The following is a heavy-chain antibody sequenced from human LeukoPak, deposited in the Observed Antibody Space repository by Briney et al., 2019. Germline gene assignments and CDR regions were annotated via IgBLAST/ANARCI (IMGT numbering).Heavy chain of an antibody. V-gene: IGHV4-59*01. CDR3: ARAPAVVPAIAIEGFDI. CDR2: TYSTGDT. Sequence: SEPLSLTCPAFGGSFSNSYWGWIRQSPGKGLEWFAYTYSTGDTNYNPSLKSRVAISMDTSKNQFFLNLSFVTAADSAVYYCARAPAVVPAIAIEGFDIWGHGTLVTVSS. J-gene: IGHJ3*02. CDR1: GGSFSNSY. D-gene: IGHD2-21*02.